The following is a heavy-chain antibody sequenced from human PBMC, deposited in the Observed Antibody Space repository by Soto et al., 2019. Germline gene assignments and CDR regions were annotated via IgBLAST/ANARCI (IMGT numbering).Heavy chain of an antibody. Sequence: SETLPDTSTVSGGTIGTYYWSCIRQPPGKGLEWIGYIYYRGNTDYNPSLKSRVTISLDTPKNQFSPKLSSVTAADTAVYYCARHPGYYDILTGYTTYYFDYWGQGILVTVS. CDR2: IYYRGNT. CDR3: ARHPGYYDILTGYTTYYFDY. V-gene: IGHV4-59*08. CDR1: GGTIGTYY. D-gene: IGHD3-9*01. J-gene: IGHJ4*02.